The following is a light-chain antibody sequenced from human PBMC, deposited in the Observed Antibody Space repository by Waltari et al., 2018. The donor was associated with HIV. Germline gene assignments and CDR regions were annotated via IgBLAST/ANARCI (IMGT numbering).Light chain of an antibody. Sequence: DIQMTQSPSSLSASVGDRVTITCQASQDIRNYLNWYQQKPGKAPKLLIYYASNLETGVPSRFSGSGSGTDFTFTISSLQPEDIATYYCLQYNNLPPYTFGQGTKLEIK. CDR1: QDIRNY. V-gene: IGKV1-33*01. CDR2: YAS. J-gene: IGKJ2*01. CDR3: LQYNNLPPYT.